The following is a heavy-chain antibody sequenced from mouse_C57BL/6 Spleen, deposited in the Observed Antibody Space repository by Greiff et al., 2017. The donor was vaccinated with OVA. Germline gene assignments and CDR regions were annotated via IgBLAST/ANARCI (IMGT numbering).Heavy chain of an antibody. D-gene: IGHD1-1*01. CDR2: IYPGDGDT. V-gene: IGHV1-82*01. Sequence: VQLVESGPELVKPGASVKISCKASGYAFSSSWMNWVKQRPGKGLEWIGRIYPGDGDTNYNGKFKGKATLTADKSSSTAYMQLSSLTSEDSAVYFCARSLITTVVATEYFDYWGQGTTLTVSS. CDR1: GYAFSSSW. J-gene: IGHJ2*01. CDR3: ARSLITTVVATEYFDY.